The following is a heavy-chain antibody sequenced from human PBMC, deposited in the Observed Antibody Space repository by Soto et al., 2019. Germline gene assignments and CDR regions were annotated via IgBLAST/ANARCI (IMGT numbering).Heavy chain of an antibody. V-gene: IGHV3-30-3*01. CDR3: AGGDNYYALGV. CDR1: TSTFSNYI. Sequence: QLQLVESGGGVVQPGRSLRLSCAASTSTFSNYIMYWVRQAPGKGLEWVAFISYDGSNKYYADSVEGRFTISRDNSKNTLYLQLSSLRPEDTAVYYCAGGDNYYALGVWGQGTTVTVSS. D-gene: IGHD2-15*01. CDR2: ISYDGSNK. J-gene: IGHJ6*02.